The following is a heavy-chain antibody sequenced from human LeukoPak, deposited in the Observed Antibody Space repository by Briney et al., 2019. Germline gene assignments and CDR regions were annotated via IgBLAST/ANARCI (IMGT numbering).Heavy chain of an antibody. CDR2: ISGSGGST. J-gene: IGHJ4*02. D-gene: IGHD6-13*01. CDR3: AKEYRIAAAGNYNDY. V-gene: IGHV3-23*01. Sequence: GGSLRLSCAASGFTFSGYAMSWVRQAPGKGLEWVSAISGSGGSTYYADSAKGRFTISRDNSKNTLYLQMNSLRAEDTAVYYCAKEYRIAAAGNYNDYWGQGTLVTVSS. CDR1: GFTFSGYA.